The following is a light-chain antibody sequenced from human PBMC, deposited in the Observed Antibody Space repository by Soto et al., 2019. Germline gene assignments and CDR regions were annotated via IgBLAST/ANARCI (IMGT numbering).Light chain of an antibody. CDR2: GAS. V-gene: IGKV3D-20*02. CDR3: HQRSKWPIT. Sequence: EIVLTQSPGTLSLSPGERATLSCRASQSVSSSYLAWYQQKPGQAPRLLIYGASNRAAGIPARFSGSGSGTDFTLTISSLEPGDFAVYYCHQRSKWPITFGQGTRLEIK. J-gene: IGKJ5*01. CDR1: QSVSSSY.